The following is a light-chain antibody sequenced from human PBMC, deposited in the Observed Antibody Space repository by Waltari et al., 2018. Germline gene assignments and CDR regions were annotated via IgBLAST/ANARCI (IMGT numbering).Light chain of an antibody. CDR2: EVN. CDR1: SSDVGNFNR. CDR3: CSYGSGETYV. Sequence: QSALTQPASVSGSPGQSITISCTGTSSDVGNFNRFSWYHHHPGKAPHLIIYEVNKRPSGVSNRFSGSKSANTASLTISGLQAEDEADYYCCSYGSGETYVFGVGTKVTVL. J-gene: IGLJ1*01. V-gene: IGLV2-23*02.